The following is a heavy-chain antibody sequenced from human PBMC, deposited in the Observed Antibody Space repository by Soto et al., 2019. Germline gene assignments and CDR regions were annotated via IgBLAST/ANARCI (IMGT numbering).Heavy chain of an antibody. CDR1: GFTVSSYH. J-gene: IGHJ4*02. D-gene: IGHD4-4*01. CDR3: ARHDNSIAY. V-gene: IGHV3-53*02. CDR2: IYTGGGT. Sequence: EVQLVETGGDLIQPGGSLTLSCAASGFTVSSYHMSWVRQAPGKGLECVSVIYTGGGTKYEDSVKGRFSISRDDSKNTLYLQMNSLRAEDTAVYYCARHDNSIAYWGQGTLVTVSS.